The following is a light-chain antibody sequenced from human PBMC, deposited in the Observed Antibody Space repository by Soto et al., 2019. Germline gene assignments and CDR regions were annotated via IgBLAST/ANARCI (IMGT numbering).Light chain of an antibody. CDR2: EVS. CDR3: NLYTSTTGVV. J-gene: IGLJ2*01. Sequence: QSVLTQPASVSGSPGQSITISCTGTSGDIGSYNRVSWYQQHPGKAPKLIIYEVSNRPSGVPDRFSGSKSGDTASLTISGLQAEDEADYYCNLYTSTTGVVFGGGTKLTVL. CDR1: SGDIGSYNR. V-gene: IGLV2-14*01.